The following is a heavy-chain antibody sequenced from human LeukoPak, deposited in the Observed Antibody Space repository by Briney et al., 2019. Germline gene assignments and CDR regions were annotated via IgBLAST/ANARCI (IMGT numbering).Heavy chain of an antibody. CDR1: GYIFTDYY. CDR2: INPNSGGT. CDR3: ARDRGRISDYYGSGRSLHYYMDV. V-gene: IGHV1-2*02. D-gene: IGHD3-10*01. J-gene: IGHJ6*03. Sequence: SVKVPCKASGYIFTDYYMHWVRQAPGQGLEWMGWINPNSGGTNYAQKFQGRVTMTRDTSISTAYMDLSRLTSDDTAVYYCARDRGRISDYYGSGRSLHYYMDVWGKGTTVTVSS.